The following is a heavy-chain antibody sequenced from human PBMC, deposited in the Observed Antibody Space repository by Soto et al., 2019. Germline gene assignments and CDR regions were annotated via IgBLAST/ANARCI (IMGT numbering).Heavy chain of an antibody. Sequence: EVQLLESGGIWVQPGGSLRLSCAASGFSFSTYAMSWVRQAPGKGLEWVSGVGYRADNTHYADSVKGRFTISRDNSKSTLYLQMNSLRADDTAMYYCARGLYCISTTCYEDYFDYWGQGTLVTVSS. J-gene: IGHJ4*02. D-gene: IGHD2-2*01. CDR3: ARGLYCISTTCYEDYFDY. CDR1: GFSFSTYA. V-gene: IGHV3-23*01. CDR2: VGYRADNT.